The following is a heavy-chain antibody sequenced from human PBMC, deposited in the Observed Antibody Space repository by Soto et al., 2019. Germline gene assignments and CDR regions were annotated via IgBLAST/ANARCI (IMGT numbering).Heavy chain of an antibody. Sequence: QVHLQQWGAGLLKPSETLSLTCAVNGGSLTGYYWSWIRQPPGKGLEWIGEIKDGGVTNYSPSLKGRVSMSADKSKNHFSLKLNSVTAADTAVYYCARGQEGIVATHWDQGTLVIVSS. V-gene: IGHV4-34*01. CDR3: ARGQEGIVATH. CDR1: GGSLTGYY. CDR2: IKDGGVT. D-gene: IGHD5-12*01. J-gene: IGHJ4*02.